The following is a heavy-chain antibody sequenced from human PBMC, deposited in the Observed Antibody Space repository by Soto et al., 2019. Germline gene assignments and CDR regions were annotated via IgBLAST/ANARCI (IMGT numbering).Heavy chain of an antibody. Sequence: SETLSLTCTVSGGSISSYYWSWIRQPPGKGLEWIGYIYYSGSTNYNPSLKSRVTISVDTSKNQFSLKLSSVTAADTAVYYCAIDIGWKQWPNLHNWFDPWGQGTLVTVSS. J-gene: IGHJ5*02. CDR1: GGSISSYY. D-gene: IGHD6-19*01. CDR3: AIDIGWKQWPNLHNWFDP. CDR2: IYYSGST. V-gene: IGHV4-59*01.